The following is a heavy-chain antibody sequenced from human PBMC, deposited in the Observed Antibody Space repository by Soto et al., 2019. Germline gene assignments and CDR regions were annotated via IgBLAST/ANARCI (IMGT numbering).Heavy chain of an antibody. CDR1: RDTFNKYA. CDR2: IIPIFSSR. CDR3: ARGETYLGV. Sequence: QVQLVQSGAEVKKPGSSVKVSCKTSRDTFNKYAFNWVRQAPGQGLECMGWIIPIFSSRNYAEKFQGRVTITADDSTSTAYMELRSLRFEDTAVYYCARGETYLGVWGQGTTVIVSS. J-gene: IGHJ6*02. D-gene: IGHD3-16*01. V-gene: IGHV1-69*01.